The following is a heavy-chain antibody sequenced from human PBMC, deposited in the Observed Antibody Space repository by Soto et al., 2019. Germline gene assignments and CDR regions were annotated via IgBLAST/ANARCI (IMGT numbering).Heavy chain of an antibody. CDR3: ARGNALAQWVIFAI. CDR2: VTGAGDTT. D-gene: IGHD3-9*01. Sequence: EVELLESGGGLVNPGGSLGLSCEASGFTFSSYAMTWVRLAPGSGLEWVSTVTGAGDTTYYADSVRGRFAISRDNSKNTVYLQMNSLRAEDTAIYYCARGNALAQWVIFAIWGQGALVTVSS. J-gene: IGHJ4*02. V-gene: IGHV3-23*01. CDR1: GFTFSSYA.